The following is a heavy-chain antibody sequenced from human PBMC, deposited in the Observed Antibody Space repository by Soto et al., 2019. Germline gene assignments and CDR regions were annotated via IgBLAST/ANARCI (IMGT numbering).Heavy chain of an antibody. V-gene: IGHV1-69*01. CDR1: GGTFNNCG. J-gene: IGHJ2*01. D-gene: IGHD3-16*01. CDR3: ARFLGNWYFDL. Sequence: QVQLVQSGAEVKKPGSSMKVSCKASGGTFNNCGVSWVRQAPGQGLEWMGGIIPIFNTLNYAQRFLGRLTISADESATTDYMELSSLTSEDTAVYYCARFLGNWYFDLWGRGTLVTVSS. CDR2: IIPIFNTL.